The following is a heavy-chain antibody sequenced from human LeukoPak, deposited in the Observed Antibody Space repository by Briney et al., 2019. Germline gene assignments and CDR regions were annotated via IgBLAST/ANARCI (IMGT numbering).Heavy chain of an antibody. V-gene: IGHV1-18*01. D-gene: IGHD2-2*01. J-gene: IGHJ5*02. CDR3: AREDIVVVPAGTGWFDP. CDR1: GYIFTTYG. Sequence: ASVKVSCKASGYIFTTYGISWVRQAPGQGREWMGWISVYNGDTSYAQRLKGRVTMTTDTSTSTAHLELRSLRSDDTAVYYCAREDIVVVPAGTGWFDPWGQGTLVTVSS. CDR2: ISVYNGDT.